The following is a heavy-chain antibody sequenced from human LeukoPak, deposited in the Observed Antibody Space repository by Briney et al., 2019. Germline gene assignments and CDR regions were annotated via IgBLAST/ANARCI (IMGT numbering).Heavy chain of an antibody. D-gene: IGHD3-3*01. CDR3: ARGRFLDPLDY. V-gene: IGHV4-39*07. J-gene: IGHJ4*02. CDR1: GDSISSSSYY. CDR2: FSYSGST. Sequence: SETLSLTCTVSGDSISSSSYYWGWIRQPPGKGLEWIGSFSYSGSTYYNPSLKSRVTISVDTSKNQFSLKLSSVTAADTAVYYCARGRFLDPLDYWGQGTLVTVSS.